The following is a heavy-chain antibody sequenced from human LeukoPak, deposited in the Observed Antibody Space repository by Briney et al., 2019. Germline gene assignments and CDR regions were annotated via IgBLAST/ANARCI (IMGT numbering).Heavy chain of an antibody. CDR3: ASRTVNFSYYYYMDV. Sequence: GGSLRLSCAASGFTFSNYAMTWVRQAPGKGLEWVAVISYDGSNKYYADSVKGRFTISRDNSKNTLYLQMNSLRAEDTAVYYCASRTVNFSYYYYMDVWGKGTTVTVSS. D-gene: IGHD4-17*01. V-gene: IGHV3-30*01. CDR1: GFTFSNYA. CDR2: ISYDGSNK. J-gene: IGHJ6*03.